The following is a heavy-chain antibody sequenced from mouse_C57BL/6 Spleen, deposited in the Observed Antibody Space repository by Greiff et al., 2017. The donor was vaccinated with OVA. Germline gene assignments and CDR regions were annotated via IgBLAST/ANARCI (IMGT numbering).Heavy chain of an antibody. D-gene: IGHD2-1*01. J-gene: IGHJ1*03. Sequence: QVQLQQSGAELVRPGASVTLSCKASGYTFTDYEMHWVKQTPVHGLEWIGAIDPETGGTDYNQKFKGKAILTADKSSSTAYMELRSLTSEDSAVYYCTRFYYGNLWYFDVWGTGTTVTVSS. CDR1: GYTFTDYE. CDR3: TRFYYGNLWYFDV. V-gene: IGHV1-15*01. CDR2: IDPETGGT.